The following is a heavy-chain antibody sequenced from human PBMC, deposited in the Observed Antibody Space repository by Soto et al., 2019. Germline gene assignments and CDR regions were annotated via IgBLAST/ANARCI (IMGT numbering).Heavy chain of an antibody. CDR1: GYSISSSNW. D-gene: IGHD1-20*01. V-gene: IGHV4-28*01. Sequence: QVQLQESGPGLVKPSDTLSLTCAVSGYSISSSNWWGWIRQPPGKGLEWIGYIYYSGSTYYNPSLKSRVTMSVDTSKNQFSLKLSSVTAVDTAVYYCATGLITGTDGAQDYWGQGTLVTVSS. CDR3: ATGLITGTDGAQDY. J-gene: IGHJ4*02. CDR2: IYYSGST.